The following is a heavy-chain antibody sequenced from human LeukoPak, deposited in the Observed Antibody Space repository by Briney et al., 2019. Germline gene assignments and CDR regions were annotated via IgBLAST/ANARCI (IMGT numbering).Heavy chain of an antibody. CDR2: INHSGST. CDR1: GGSFSGYY. J-gene: IGHJ4*02. V-gene: IGHV4-34*01. CDR3: ARKSIAARYFDY. Sequence: SETLSLTCAVYGGSFSGYYWSWIRQPPGKGLEWIGEINHSGSTNYNPSLKSRVTISVDTSKNQFSLKLSSVTAADTAVYYCARKSIAARYFDYWGQGTLVTVSS. D-gene: IGHD6-6*01.